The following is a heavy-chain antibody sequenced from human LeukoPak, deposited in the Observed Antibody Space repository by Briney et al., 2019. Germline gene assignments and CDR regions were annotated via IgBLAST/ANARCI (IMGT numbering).Heavy chain of an antibody. D-gene: IGHD3-3*01. CDR1: GGSISSGGYY. CDR2: IYHSGST. CDR3: ARFYYDFWSGYTDY. V-gene: IGHV4-30-2*01. J-gene: IGHJ4*02. Sequence: SETLSLTCTVSGGSISSGGYYWSWLRQPPGKGLEWIGYIYHSGSTYYNPSLKSRVSISVDRSKNQFSLKLSSVTAADTAVYYCARFYYDFWSGYTDYWGQGTLVTVSS.